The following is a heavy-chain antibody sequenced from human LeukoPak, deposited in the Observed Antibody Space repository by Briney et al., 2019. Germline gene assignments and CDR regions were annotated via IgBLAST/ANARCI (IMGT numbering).Heavy chain of an antibody. Sequence: GGALRLSCVDSGVIFCKSWMYWVRQAPGKALVWVSRTAGSSPIYAGSVKGRFSISMDNAQNTLYLQMNSLRAEDTAVYYCARDDYTRLWGQGTLVTVSS. D-gene: IGHD2-2*02. V-gene: IGHV3-74*01. J-gene: IGHJ4*02. CDR2: TAGSSP. CDR1: GVIFCKSW. CDR3: ARDDYTRL.